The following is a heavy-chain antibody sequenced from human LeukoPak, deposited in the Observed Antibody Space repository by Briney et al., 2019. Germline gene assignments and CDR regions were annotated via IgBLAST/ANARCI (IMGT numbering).Heavy chain of an antibody. D-gene: IGHD3-22*01. J-gene: IGHJ3*02. V-gene: IGHV3-30*14. CDR2: ISYDGSNK. CDR3: ASTRITMISRTKDTDAFDI. Sequence: HPGRSLRLSCAASGFTFSSYAMHWVRQAPGKGLEWVAVISYDGSNKYYADSVKGRFTISRHNSKNTLYLQMNSLRAEDTAVYYCASTRITMISRTKDTDAFDIWGQGTMVTVSS. CDR1: GFTFSSYA.